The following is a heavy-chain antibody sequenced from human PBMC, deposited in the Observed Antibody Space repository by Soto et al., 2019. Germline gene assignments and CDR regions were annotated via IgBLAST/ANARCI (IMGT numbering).Heavy chain of an antibody. CDR3: ARISVDYYYYYGMDV. Sequence: PGESLKISCKVSGYSFTSYWIGWLRQMPWKGLEWMGIIYPGDSDTRYSPSFQGQVTISADKSISTAYLQWSSLKASDTAMYYCARISVDYYYYYGMDVWGQGTTVTVSS. CDR2: IYPGDSDT. CDR1: GYSFTSYW. J-gene: IGHJ6*02. V-gene: IGHV5-51*01.